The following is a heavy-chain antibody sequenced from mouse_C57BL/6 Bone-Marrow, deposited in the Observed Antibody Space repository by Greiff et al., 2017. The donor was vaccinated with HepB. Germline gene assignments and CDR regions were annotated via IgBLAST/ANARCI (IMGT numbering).Heavy chain of an antibody. CDR3: ASLITTAPMDY. D-gene: IGHD1-1*01. CDR2: ISSGGSYT. CDR1: GFTFSSYG. J-gene: IGHJ4*01. V-gene: IGHV5-6*01. Sequence: EVMLVESGGDLVKPGGSLKLSCAASGFTFSSYGMSWVRQTPDKRLEWVATISSGGSYTYYPDSVKGRFTISRDNAKNTLYLQMSSLKSEDTAMYYCASLITTAPMDYWGQGTSVTVSS.